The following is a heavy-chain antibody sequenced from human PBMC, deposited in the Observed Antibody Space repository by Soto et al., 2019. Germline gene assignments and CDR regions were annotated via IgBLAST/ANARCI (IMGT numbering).Heavy chain of an antibody. Sequence: GASVKVSCKASGGTFSSYAISWVRQAPGQGLEWMGGIIPIFGTANYAQKFQGRVTITADGSTSTAYMELSSLRSEDTAVYYCARESLYCTNGVCYLGYWGQGTLVIVSS. CDR3: ARESLYCTNGVCYLGY. CDR2: IIPIFGTA. D-gene: IGHD2-8*01. CDR1: GGTFSSYA. J-gene: IGHJ4*02. V-gene: IGHV1-69*13.